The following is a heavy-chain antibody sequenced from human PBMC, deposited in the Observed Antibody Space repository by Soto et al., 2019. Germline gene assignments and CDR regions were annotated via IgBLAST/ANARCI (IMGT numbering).Heavy chain of an antibody. CDR2: IKQDGSEK. J-gene: IGHJ6*03. Sequence: EVQLVESGGGLVQPGGSLRLSCAASGFTFSSYWMSWVRQAPGKGLEWVANIKQDGSEKYYVDSVKGRFTISRDNAKNSLYLQMNSLRAEDTAVYYCAREGDYDFWSGYYYYYYYMDVWSKGTTVTVSS. D-gene: IGHD3-3*01. CDR1: GFTFSSYW. V-gene: IGHV3-7*01. CDR3: AREGDYDFWSGYYYYYYYMDV.